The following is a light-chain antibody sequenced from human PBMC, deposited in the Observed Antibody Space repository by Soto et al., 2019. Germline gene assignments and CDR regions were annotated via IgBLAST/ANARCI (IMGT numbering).Light chain of an antibody. V-gene: IGKV3D-20*02. CDR3: QQRSNCART. CDR1: QSLSTNIY. Sequence: LLTQSLGTLSLSRGESATLPSRPSQSLSTNIYLAWYQQKPGQXXRVLIYSASSRATGIPARFSGSGSGTDFTLTISSLQPEDFAVYYCQQRSNCARTFGQGTRLEIK. J-gene: IGKJ5*01. CDR2: SAS.